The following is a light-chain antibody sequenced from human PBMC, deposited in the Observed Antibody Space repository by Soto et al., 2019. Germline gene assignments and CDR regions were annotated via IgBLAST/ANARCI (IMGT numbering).Light chain of an antibody. CDR3: QQYDSSPRT. Sequence: EIVLTQSPGTLSLSPGERATLSCRASQIFTSNFLAWYQQKPGQAPRLLIYGASSRATGIPDRFSGSGSGTDVTLTISRLEPEDFAVYYCQQYDSSPRTFGGGTKVEIK. J-gene: IGKJ4*01. V-gene: IGKV3-20*01. CDR1: QIFTSNF. CDR2: GAS.